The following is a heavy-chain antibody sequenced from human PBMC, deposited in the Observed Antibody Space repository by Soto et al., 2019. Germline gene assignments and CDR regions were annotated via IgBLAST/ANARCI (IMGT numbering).Heavy chain of an antibody. CDR1: GFTFSSYA. CDR3: ASRYTAIFDY. V-gene: IGHV3-23*01. Sequence: GGSLRLSCAASGFTFSSYAMTWVRQAPGKGLEWVSTISGSGGSTYYADSVKGRFTISRDNSKNTLYLQMNTLRAEDTAIFYCASRYTAIFDYWGQGTLVTVSS. D-gene: IGHD5-18*01. CDR2: ISGSGGST. J-gene: IGHJ4*02.